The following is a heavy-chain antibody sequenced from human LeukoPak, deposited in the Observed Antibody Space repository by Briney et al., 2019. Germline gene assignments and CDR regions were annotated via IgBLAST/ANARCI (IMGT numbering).Heavy chain of an antibody. D-gene: IGHD2-21*02. CDR3: ARDRVVVTPRSDYYYMDV. Sequence: GGSLRLSCAASGFTFDDYAMHWVRQAQEKGLEWVSGISWNSDNIGYVDSVKGRFTISRDNAKNSLYLQMNSLRAEDTAVYYCARDRVVVTPRSDYYYMDVWGKGTTVTVSS. V-gene: IGHV3-9*01. CDR1: GFTFDDYA. J-gene: IGHJ6*03. CDR2: ISWNSDNI.